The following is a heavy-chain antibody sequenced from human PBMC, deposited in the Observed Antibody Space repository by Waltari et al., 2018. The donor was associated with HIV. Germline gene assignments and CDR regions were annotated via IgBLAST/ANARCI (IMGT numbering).Heavy chain of an antibody. D-gene: IGHD1-26*01. CDR1: GGSISSGSYY. J-gene: IGHJ4*02. Sequence: QVQLQESGPGLVKPSQTLSLTCTVSGGSISSGSYYWSWIRQPAGKGLEWIGRIYTSGSTTYNPSLKSRVTISVDTSKNQFSLKLSSVTAADTAVYYCARVSYDVGADYWGQGTLVTVSS. V-gene: IGHV4-61*02. CDR3: ARVSYDVGADY. CDR2: IYTSGST.